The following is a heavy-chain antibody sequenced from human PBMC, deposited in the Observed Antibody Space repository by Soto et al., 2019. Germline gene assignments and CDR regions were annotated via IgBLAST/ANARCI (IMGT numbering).Heavy chain of an antibody. CDR3: ARRYGGNFDY. J-gene: IGHJ4*02. Sequence: QVQLQESGPGLVKPSETLSLTCTVSGGSISSYYWSWIRQPPGKGLEWIGYIYYSGSTNYNPSLKSRVNISVHTSKNQFSLKLSSVTAADTAVYYCARRYGGNFDYWGQGTLVTVSS. CDR2: IYYSGST. V-gene: IGHV4-59*01. CDR1: GGSISSYY. D-gene: IGHD3-16*01.